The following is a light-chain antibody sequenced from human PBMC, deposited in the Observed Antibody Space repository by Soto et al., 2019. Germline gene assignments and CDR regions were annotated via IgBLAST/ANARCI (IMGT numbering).Light chain of an antibody. CDR1: SSDVGGYNY. V-gene: IGLV2-8*01. CDR3: SSYAGSNNFGVV. Sequence: QSALTQPPSASGSPGQSVTISCTGTSSDVGGYNYVSWYQQHPGKAPKLMIYEVSKWPSGVPDRFSGSKSGNTASLTVSGLQAEDEADYYCSSYAGSNNFGVVFGGGTKLTVL. J-gene: IGLJ2*01. CDR2: EVS.